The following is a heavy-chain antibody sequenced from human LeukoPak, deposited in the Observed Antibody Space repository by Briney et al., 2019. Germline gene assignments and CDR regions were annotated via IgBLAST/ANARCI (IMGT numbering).Heavy chain of an antibody. CDR2: IKHGERKI. Sequence: PGGSLRLSCAASGFTFSNHGMHWVRQAPGKGLEWVAFIKHGERKIHYADSVKGRFTISRDTAKVTLYLQMNSLAVEDTAVYYCARESASFHASGASFDYWGQGTLVTVSS. J-gene: IGHJ4*02. V-gene: IGHV3-30*02. D-gene: IGHD3-10*01. CDR1: GFTFSNHG. CDR3: ARESASFHASGASFDY.